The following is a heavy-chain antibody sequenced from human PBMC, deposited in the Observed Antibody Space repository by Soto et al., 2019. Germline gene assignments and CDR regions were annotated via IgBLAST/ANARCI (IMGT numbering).Heavy chain of an antibody. J-gene: IGHJ6*04. D-gene: IGHD1-1*01. V-gene: IGHV3-23*01. CDR3: ASHPNLVLPNRHINYNAAMEG. CDR2: ISGSGGST. Sequence: PGGSLRICSAASGFTCSNYALTWVRQAPGKGLEWVSTISGSGGSTYYADSVKGRFTISRDNSKNTLSLQMNSLRAEDTAVYYCASHPNLVLPNRHINYNAAMEGWGKGTTRTLSS. CDR1: GFTCSNYA.